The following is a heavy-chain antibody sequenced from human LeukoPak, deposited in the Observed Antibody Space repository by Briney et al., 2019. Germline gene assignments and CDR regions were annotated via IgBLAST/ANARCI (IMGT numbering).Heavy chain of an antibody. J-gene: IGHJ4*02. D-gene: IGHD2-15*01. CDR3: AREGYCSGGTCYFLDY. CDR1: GYTFTGYY. CDR2: INPNSGGT. Sequence: GASVKVSCKASGYTFTGYYMHWVRQAPGQGLEWMGRINPNSGGTNFAQRFQGRVTMTRDTSISTAYMELSRLRSDDTAVYYCAREGYCSGGTCYFLDYWGQGTLVTVSS. V-gene: IGHV1-2*06.